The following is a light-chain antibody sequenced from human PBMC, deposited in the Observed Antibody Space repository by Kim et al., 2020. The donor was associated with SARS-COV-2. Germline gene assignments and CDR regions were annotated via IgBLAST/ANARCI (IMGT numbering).Light chain of an antibody. V-gene: IGKV1-5*01. CDR1: QSISSW. Sequence: GGDRVTSTCRASQSISSWLAWYQQKPGNAPKVLIYDASSLKSGVPSRFSGSGSGTEFTLTISSLQADDFATYYCQQYNSDSSVTFGGGTKVDIK. J-gene: IGKJ4*01. CDR3: QQYNSDSSVT. CDR2: DAS.